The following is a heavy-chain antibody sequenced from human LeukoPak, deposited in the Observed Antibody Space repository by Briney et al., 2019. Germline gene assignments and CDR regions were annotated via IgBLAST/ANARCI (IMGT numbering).Heavy chain of an antibody. CDR3: ARDGGRRDDY. J-gene: IGHJ4*02. CDR1: GITFSSYA. Sequence: PGGSLRLSCAASGITFSSYAMSWVRQAPGKGLEWVSGISGSGRSTFYADSVKGRFTISRDNAKNSLYLQMNSLRAEDTAVYYCARDGGRRDDYWGQGTLVTVSS. D-gene: IGHD5-24*01. CDR2: ISGSGRST. V-gene: IGHV3-23*01.